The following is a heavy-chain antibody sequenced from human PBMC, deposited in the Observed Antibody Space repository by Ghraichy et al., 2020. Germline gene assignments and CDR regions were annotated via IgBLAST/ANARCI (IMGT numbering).Heavy chain of an antibody. CDR3: ARLYSSGWYGRDY. CDR1: GFTFSSYA. D-gene: IGHD6-19*01. Sequence: GGSLRLSCSASGFTFSSYAMSWVRQAPGKGLEWVSAISGSGGSTYYADSVKGRFTISRDNSKNTLYLQMNSLRAEDTAVYYCARLYSSGWYGRDYWGQGTLVTVSS. V-gene: IGHV3-23*01. CDR2: ISGSGGST. J-gene: IGHJ4*02.